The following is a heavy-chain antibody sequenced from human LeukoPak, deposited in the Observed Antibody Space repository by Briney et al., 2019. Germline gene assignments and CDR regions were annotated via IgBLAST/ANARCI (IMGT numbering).Heavy chain of an antibody. CDR2: ISSSSSYK. CDR3: ARHGDYDYYYYYMDV. Sequence: GGSLRLSCAASGFTFSSYSMNWVRQAPGKGLEWVSSISSSSSYKNYADSVKGRFAISRDNAKNSLYLQMNSLRAEDTAVYYCARHGDYDYYYYYMDVWGKGTTVTISS. V-gene: IGHV3-21*01. CDR1: GFTFSSYS. D-gene: IGHD4-17*01. J-gene: IGHJ6*03.